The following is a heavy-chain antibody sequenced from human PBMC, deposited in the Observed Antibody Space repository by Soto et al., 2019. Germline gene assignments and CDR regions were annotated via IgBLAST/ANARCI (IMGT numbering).Heavy chain of an antibody. V-gene: IGHV1-2*02. CDR2: INPNSGDT. J-gene: IGHJ6*02. CDR3: AREDYRSVYSTGMDV. D-gene: IGHD3-3*01. CDR1: GYTFIGYY. Sequence: GASVKVSCKASGYTFIGYYIHWVRQAPGQGLEWMGWINPNSGDTDYAQNFQGRVTMTRDTSISTGYMELSRLRSDDTAMYYCAREDYRSVYSTGMDVWGQGTTVTV.